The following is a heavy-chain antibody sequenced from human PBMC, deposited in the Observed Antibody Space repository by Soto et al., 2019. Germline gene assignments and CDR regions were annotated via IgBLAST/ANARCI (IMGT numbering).Heavy chain of an antibody. Sequence: ASVTVSCQASGYTFTSYDINWVRQAPGQRLEWMGRISVGNGNTKYSQKFQDRVTISRDTTASTAYVELSSLRSEDTAVYYCGRAPVDFSNLDSGGKGTLVTVS. CDR2: ISVGNGNT. V-gene: IGHV1-3*01. D-gene: IGHD3-3*02. CDR1: GYTFTSYD. J-gene: IGHJ4*02. CDR3: GRAPVDFSNLDS.